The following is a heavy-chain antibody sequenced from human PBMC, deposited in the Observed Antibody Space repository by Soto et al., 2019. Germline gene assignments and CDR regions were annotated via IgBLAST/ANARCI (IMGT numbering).Heavy chain of an antibody. CDR2: IYSSGST. Sequence: PSETLSLTCTVSGGSISSYYWSWIRQPPGKGLEWIGYIYSSGSTPYNPSLQSRVTISIDTSKNQVSLKVNSVTAADTAVYYCARDHPHSYGVYYFDYWGQGTPVTVSS. CDR1: GGSISSYY. CDR3: ARDHPHSYGVYYFDY. J-gene: IGHJ4*02. V-gene: IGHV4-59*01. D-gene: IGHD5-18*01.